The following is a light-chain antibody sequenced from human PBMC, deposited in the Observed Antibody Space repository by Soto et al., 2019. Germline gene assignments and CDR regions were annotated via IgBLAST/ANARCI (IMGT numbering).Light chain of an antibody. J-gene: IGKJ2*03. V-gene: IGKV1-12*01. CDR2: AAS. CDR1: QDFNNR. Sequence: DIQMSQSPSSVSASVGDRVTITCRASQDFNNRLAWYQQTPGKAPKLLIYAASSLQPGVPSRFSGSGSGTDFTLTISSLQPEDFATYYCQQATRFPYSFGQGTKLEMK. CDR3: QQATRFPYS.